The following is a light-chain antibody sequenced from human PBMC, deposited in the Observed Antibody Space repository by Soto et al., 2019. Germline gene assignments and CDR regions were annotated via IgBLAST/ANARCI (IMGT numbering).Light chain of an antibody. J-gene: IGKJ1*01. CDR1: QSISSW. CDR3: QQYNSYLRT. CDR2: DAS. V-gene: IGKV1-5*01. Sequence: DIQMTQSPSTLSASVGDRVTITCRASQSISSWLAWYQQKPGKAPKLLIYDASSLESGVPSRFSGSGSGTEFTLTIISLQPDDFATYYCQQYNSYLRTFGQGTKVEIK.